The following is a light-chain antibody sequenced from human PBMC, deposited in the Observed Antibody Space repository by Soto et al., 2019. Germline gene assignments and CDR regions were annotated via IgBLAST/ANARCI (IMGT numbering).Light chain of an antibody. CDR3: QQYNNWPRT. V-gene: IGKV3-15*01. CDR2: GAS. J-gene: IGKJ1*01. Sequence: EIVLTQFPGTFSFSPGERATLSCRASQSVSSNLAWYQQKPGQAPRLLIYGASTRATGIPARFSGSGSGTEFTLTISSLQSEDFAVYYCQQYNNWPRTFGQGTKVDIK. CDR1: QSVSSN.